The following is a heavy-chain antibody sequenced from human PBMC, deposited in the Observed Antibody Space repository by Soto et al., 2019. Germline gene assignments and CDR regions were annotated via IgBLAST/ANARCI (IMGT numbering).Heavy chain of an antibody. D-gene: IGHD6-19*01. CDR1: GFTFSSYW. Sequence: EVQLVESGGGLVQPGGSLRLSCAASGFTFSSYWMSWVRQAPGKWLEWVANIKQDEGEKYYVDSVKGRFTISRDNAKNSLYLQMDSLRVEDTAVYYCARASRGLVREGIDYWGQGTLVIVSS. J-gene: IGHJ4*02. V-gene: IGHV3-7*01. CDR2: IKQDEGEK. CDR3: ARASRGLVREGIDY.